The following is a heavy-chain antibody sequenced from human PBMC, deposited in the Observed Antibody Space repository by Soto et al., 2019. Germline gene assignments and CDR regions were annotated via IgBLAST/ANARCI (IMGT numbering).Heavy chain of an antibody. Sequence: GGSLTLTCAASGVTFSSYAMHWVRQAPGKGLEWVAVISYDGSNKYYTDSVKGRFTISRDNSKNTLYLQMNSLRAEDTAVYYCARDLYYYDSSGYPDIWGQGTMVTVSS. V-gene: IGHV3-30-3*01. D-gene: IGHD3-22*01. CDR1: GVTFSSYA. CDR3: ARDLYYYDSSGYPDI. CDR2: ISYDGSNK. J-gene: IGHJ3*02.